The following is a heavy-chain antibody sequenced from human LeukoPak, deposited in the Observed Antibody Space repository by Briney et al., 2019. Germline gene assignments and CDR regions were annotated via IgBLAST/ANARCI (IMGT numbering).Heavy chain of an antibody. CDR3: VRGNEAY. Sequence: GGSLRLTCSSSGFIFGSHRMSWVRQAPGKGLEWVANIGQGGSGTFYADSLRGRFTISRDNANNLLFLQMNNLRVEDTAVYYCVRGNEAYWGQGTLVTVSS. CDR2: IGQGGSGT. CDR1: GFIFGSHR. V-gene: IGHV3-7*01. J-gene: IGHJ1*01.